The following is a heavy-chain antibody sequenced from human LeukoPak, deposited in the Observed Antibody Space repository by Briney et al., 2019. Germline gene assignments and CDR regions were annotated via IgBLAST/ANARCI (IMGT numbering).Heavy chain of an antibody. V-gene: IGHV3-48*01. D-gene: IGHD2-2*01. CDR1: GFTFSTYS. J-gene: IGHJ4*02. CDR2: IGRSSSPI. Sequence: PGGSLRLSCAASGFTFSTYSMNWVRQAPGKGLEWVSYIGRSSSPIYYADSVKGRFTISRDNAKNSLYLQMNGLRAEDTAAYYCARGPSSQFRTDYWGQGTLVTVSS. CDR3: ARGPSSQFRTDY.